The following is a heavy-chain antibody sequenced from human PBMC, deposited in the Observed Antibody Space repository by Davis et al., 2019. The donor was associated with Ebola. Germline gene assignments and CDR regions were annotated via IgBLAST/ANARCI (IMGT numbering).Heavy chain of an antibody. CDR2: INHSGST. D-gene: IGHD2-2*01. J-gene: IGHJ4*02. CDR3: ARHQSTSFDY. V-gene: IGHV4-34*01. CDR1: GGSFSGYY. Sequence: MPSETLSLTCAVYGGSFSGYYWSWIRQPPGKGLEWIGEINHSGSTYYNPSLKSRVTISVDTYKNQFSLKLSSVTAADTAVYYCARHQSTSFDYWGQGTPVTVSS.